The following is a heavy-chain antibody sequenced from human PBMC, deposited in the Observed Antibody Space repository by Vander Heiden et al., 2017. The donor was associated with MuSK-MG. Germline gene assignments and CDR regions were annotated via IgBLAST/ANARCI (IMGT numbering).Heavy chain of an antibody. CDR1: GGSISSSNW. D-gene: IGHD6-19*01. J-gene: IGHJ6*02. CDR2: IYHSGST. Sequence: QVQLQESGPGLVKPSGTLSLTCAVSGGSISSSNWWSWVRQPPGKGLEWIGEIYHSGSTNYNPSLKRRVTIAVDKSKNQFALKLSSVTAADTAVYYCAREFRAVAGTFDYYYYGMDVWGQGTTVTVSS. CDR3: AREFRAVAGTFDYYYYGMDV. V-gene: IGHV4-4*02.